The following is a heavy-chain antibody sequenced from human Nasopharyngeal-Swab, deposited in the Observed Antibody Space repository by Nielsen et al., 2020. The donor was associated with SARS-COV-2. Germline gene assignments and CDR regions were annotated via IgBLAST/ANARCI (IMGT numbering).Heavy chain of an antibody. CDR2: IIPILGIA. Sequence: SVKVSCKASGYTFTGYYMHWVRQAPGQGLEWMGRIIPILGIANYAQKFQGRVTITADKSTSTAYMELSSLRSEDTAVYYCAREILRFLEWLLPDAFDIWGQGTMVTVSS. CDR1: GYTFTGYY. D-gene: IGHD3-3*01. CDR3: AREILRFLEWLLPDAFDI. J-gene: IGHJ3*02. V-gene: IGHV1-69*04.